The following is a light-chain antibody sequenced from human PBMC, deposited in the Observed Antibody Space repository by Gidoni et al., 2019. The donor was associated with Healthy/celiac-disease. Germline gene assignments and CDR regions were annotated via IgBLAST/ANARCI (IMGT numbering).Light chain of an antibody. J-gene: IGKJ1*01. CDR3: QQYGSSPPWT. CDR1: QSVSSSD. CDR2: GAS. Sequence: ELLLTQSPGTLSLSPGERATLSCRASQSVSSSDLDWYQQKPGQAPRLLIYGASSRATGIPDRFSGSGSGTDFTLTISRLEPEDFAVYYCQQYGSSPPWTFGQGTKVEIK. V-gene: IGKV3-20*01.